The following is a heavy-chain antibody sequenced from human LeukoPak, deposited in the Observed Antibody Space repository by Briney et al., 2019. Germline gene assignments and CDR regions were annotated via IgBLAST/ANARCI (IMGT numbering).Heavy chain of an antibody. CDR2: MNPDGSST. D-gene: IGHD4-17*01. J-gene: IGHJ4*02. V-gene: IGHV3-74*01. Sequence: PGGSLRLSCAASGFTFSIYWMYWVRQAPGKGLVWVSRMNPDGSSTTYADSVKGRFTISRDNAKKMLFLEMNNLRVEDTAVYYCGRGKTTVTDWGQGTLVTVSS. CDR3: GRGKTTVTD. CDR1: GFTFSIYW.